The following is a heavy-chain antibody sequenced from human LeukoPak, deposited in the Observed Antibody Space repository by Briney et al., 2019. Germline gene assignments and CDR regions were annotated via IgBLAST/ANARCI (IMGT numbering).Heavy chain of an antibody. CDR2: IRYDGSNK. CDR1: GFTFSSYG. V-gene: IGHV3-30*02. Sequence: GGSLRLSCAASGFTFSSYGMHWVRQAPGKGLEWVAFIRYDGSNKYHADSVKGRFTISRDNSKSTLYLQMNSLRAEDTAVYYCAKGRTIQLWAVVYWGQGTLVTVSS. D-gene: IGHD5-18*01. CDR3: AKGRTIQLWAVVY. J-gene: IGHJ4*02.